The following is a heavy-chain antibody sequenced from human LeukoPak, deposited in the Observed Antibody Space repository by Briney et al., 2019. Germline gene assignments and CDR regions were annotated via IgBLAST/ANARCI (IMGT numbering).Heavy chain of an antibody. J-gene: IGHJ3*02. D-gene: IGHD3-22*01. V-gene: IGHV4-39*01. CDR2: IYYSGST. CDR3: ARYGDSSGHTQFDI. CDR1: GGSISSSSYY. Sequence: SETLSLTCTVSGGSISSSSYYWGWIRQPPGKGLEWIGSIYYSGSTYYNPSLKSRATISVDTSKNQFSLKLSSVTAADTAVYYCARYGDSSGHTQFDIWGQGTMVTVSS.